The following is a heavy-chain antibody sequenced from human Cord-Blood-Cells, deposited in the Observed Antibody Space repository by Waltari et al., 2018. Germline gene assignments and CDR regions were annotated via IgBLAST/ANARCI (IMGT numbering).Heavy chain of an antibody. Sequence: EVQLLESGGGLVQPGGSLRLSCAASGFTFSSYAMSWVRQAPGEGLEWGSAISGSGGSTYYANSVKGRFTISRDNSKNTLYLQMNSLRAEDTAVYYCAKDRSGSYPHDYWGQGTLVTVSS. CDR3: AKDRSGSYPHDY. J-gene: IGHJ4*02. CDR1: GFTFSSYA. D-gene: IGHD1-26*01. CDR2: ISGSGGST. V-gene: IGHV3-23*01.